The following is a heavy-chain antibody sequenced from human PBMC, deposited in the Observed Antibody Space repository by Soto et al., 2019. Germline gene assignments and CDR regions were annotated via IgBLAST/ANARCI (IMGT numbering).Heavy chain of an antibody. J-gene: IGHJ4*02. Sequence: VQLVQSGAEVKKPGASVKVSCKASGYPFTSYGLSWVRQAPGQGLAWMGGLSAYNGNTNYAQKLQGRVTMTTDTSTSTAYMELRSLRADDTAVYYCARVSGIAAAGTVSYYWGQGTLVTGSS. V-gene: IGHV1-18*04. CDR2: LSAYNGNT. CDR3: ARVSGIAAAGTVSYY. CDR1: GYPFTSYG. D-gene: IGHD6-13*01.